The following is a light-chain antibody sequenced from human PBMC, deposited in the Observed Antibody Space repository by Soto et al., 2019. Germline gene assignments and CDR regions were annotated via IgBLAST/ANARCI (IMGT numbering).Light chain of an antibody. J-gene: IGKJ1*01. CDR2: GAS. CDR1: QSVSNN. CDR3: QKFNNWPQT. Sequence: EIVTTQSPATLSVSPGERATLSCRASQSVSNNLAWYQQKPGQAPRLLIYGASTRATGIPARFSGSGSGTEFTLTISSLQSEDFAVYYCQKFNNWPQTFGQGTKVEIK. V-gene: IGKV3-15*01.